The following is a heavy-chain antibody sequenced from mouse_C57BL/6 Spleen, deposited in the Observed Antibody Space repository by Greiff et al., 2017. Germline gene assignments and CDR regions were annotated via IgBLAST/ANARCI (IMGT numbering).Heavy chain of an antibody. D-gene: IGHD2-5*01. V-gene: IGHV1-69*01. Sequence: QVHVKQPGAELVMPGASVKLSCKASGYTFTSYWMHWVKQRPGQGLEWIGEIDPSDSYTNYNQKFKGKSTLTVDKSSSTAYMQLSSLTSEDSAVYYCARAPTYYSNSFDYWGQGTTLTVSS. J-gene: IGHJ2*01. CDR3: ARAPTYYSNSFDY. CDR2: IDPSDSYT. CDR1: GYTFTSYW.